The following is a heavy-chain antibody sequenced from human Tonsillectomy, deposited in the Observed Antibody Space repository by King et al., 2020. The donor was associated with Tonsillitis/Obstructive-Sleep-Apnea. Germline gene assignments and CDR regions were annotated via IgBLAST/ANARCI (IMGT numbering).Heavy chain of an antibody. CDR1: GGTFSSYA. D-gene: IGHD3-3*01. CDR3: ARTAGRITIFGVVRKRYNWFDP. Sequence: QLVQSGAEVKKPGSSLKVSCKASGGTFSSYAISWVRQAPGQGLEWMGGIIPIFGTANYAQKFQGRVTITADESTSTAYMELSSLRSADTAVYYCARTAGRITIFGVVRKRYNWFDPWGQGTLVTVSS. CDR2: IIPIFGTA. V-gene: IGHV1-69*01. J-gene: IGHJ5*02.